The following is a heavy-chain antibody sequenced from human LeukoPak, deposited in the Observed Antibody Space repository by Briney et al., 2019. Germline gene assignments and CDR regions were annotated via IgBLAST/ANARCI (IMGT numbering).Heavy chain of an antibody. CDR2: LFYSGST. CDR1: GGSISSSRYY. J-gene: IGHJ6*03. Sequence: SETLSLTCSVSGGSISSSRYYWGWIRQPPGKGLEWLGGLFYSGSTYYHPSLKSRVTISVDTSKNQFSLKLSSVTAADTAVYYCARGLVTTGRPIYYMDVWGKGTTVTVSS. CDR3: ARGLVTTGRPIYYMDV. D-gene: IGHD4-11*01. V-gene: IGHV4-39*07.